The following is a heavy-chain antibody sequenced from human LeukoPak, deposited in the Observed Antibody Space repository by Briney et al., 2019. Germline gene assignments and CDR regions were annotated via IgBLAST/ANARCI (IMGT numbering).Heavy chain of an antibody. Sequence: SETLSLTCAVYGGSFSGYYWSWIRQPPGKGLEWIGEINHSGSTNYNPSLKSRVTISVDTSKNQFSLKLSSVTAADTAVYYCARLTVTGGLYYYYYMDVWGKGTTATVSS. J-gene: IGHJ6*03. D-gene: IGHD4-17*01. V-gene: IGHV4-34*01. CDR2: INHSGST. CDR1: GGSFSGYY. CDR3: ARLTVTGGLYYYYYMDV.